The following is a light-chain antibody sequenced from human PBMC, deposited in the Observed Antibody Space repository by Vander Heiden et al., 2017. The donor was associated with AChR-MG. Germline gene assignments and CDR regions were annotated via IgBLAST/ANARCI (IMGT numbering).Light chain of an antibody. J-gene: IGLJ2*01. Sequence: SYVLTQAPSVSVAPGQTDSMSCEGNNMGLNSVHWFQQKPGQAPVLVVYDDSVRPSGIPERFSGSNSGNTATLTITRVEAGDEADYYCQVWDITDHVVFGGGTKLTVL. CDR3: QVWDITDHVV. CDR2: DDS. CDR1: NMGLNS. V-gene: IGLV3-21*02.